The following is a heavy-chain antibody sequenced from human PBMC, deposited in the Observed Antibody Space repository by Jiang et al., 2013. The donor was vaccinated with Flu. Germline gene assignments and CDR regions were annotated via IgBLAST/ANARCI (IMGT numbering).Heavy chain of an antibody. CDR1: GYTFTGYY. Sequence: VQLVESGAEVKKPGASVKVSCKASGYTFTGYYIHWVRQAPGQGLEWMGWINPNSGGTNYVQKFQGRVTMTRDTSISTAYMELSRLRSDDTALYYCARDQEVGTYFYGMDVWGQGTTVTVSS. V-gene: IGHV1-2*02. CDR3: ARDQEVGTYFYGMDV. CDR2: INPNSGGT. J-gene: IGHJ6*02. D-gene: IGHD5-12*01.